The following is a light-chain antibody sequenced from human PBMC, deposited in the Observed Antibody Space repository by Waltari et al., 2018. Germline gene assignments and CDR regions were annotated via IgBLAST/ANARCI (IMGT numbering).Light chain of an antibody. CDR3: LQDYNFPRT. CDR2: AAS. CDR1: QGINID. J-gene: IGKJ1*01. V-gene: IGKV1-6*01. Sequence: AIQMTQPPPPPSASVGDSVTITCRVSQGINIDVGWYQQQSGKAQTLQIYAASTLQSGVPSRFSGSGAGTEFSLSSSSLQPEGFATYYGLQDYNFPRTFGQGTKVEI.